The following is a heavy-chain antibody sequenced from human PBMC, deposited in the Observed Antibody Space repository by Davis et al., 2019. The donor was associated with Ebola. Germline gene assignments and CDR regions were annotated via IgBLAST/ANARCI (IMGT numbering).Heavy chain of an antibody. V-gene: IGHV3-33*01. CDR3: ARIQSGHHGMDV. D-gene: IGHD3-10*01. CDR2: IWYDGSRK. Sequence: GGSLRLSCAASGFNFRSYGMHWVRQAPDKGLEWVAVIWYDGSRKYYGDSVKGRFTISRDNSNNLLYLQMNSLRAEDTAVYYCARIQSGHHGMDVWGQGTTVTVSS. CDR1: GFNFRSYG. J-gene: IGHJ6*02.